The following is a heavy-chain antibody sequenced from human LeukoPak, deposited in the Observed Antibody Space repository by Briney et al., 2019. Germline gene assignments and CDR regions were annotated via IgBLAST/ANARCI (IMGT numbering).Heavy chain of an antibody. Sequence: LETPSLPRPVSGGSLSSYYWGWIPQPPRKRLEWIGYIRYSGSTNYNPSLKSRVTISLVMSKNQFSLKLNSVTAADTAVYYCARDSRVIGALDIWGQGTMVTVSS. V-gene: IGHV4-59*01. CDR1: GGSLSSYY. CDR2: IRYSGST. D-gene: IGHD2/OR15-2a*01. J-gene: IGHJ3*02. CDR3: ARDSRVIGALDI.